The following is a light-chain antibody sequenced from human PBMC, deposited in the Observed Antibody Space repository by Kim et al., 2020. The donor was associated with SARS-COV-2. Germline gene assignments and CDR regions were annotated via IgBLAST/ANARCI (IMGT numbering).Light chain of an antibody. CDR2: DAS. CDR3: QQRTNWPPFT. J-gene: IGKJ2*01. V-gene: IGKV3-11*01. CDR1: QSVSNF. Sequence: LSPGETATISCGASQSVSNFLAWYQQKPGQAPRLLIYDASNRAPGIPARFSGSGSGTDFTLTISSLEPEDFAVYYCQQRTNWPPFTFGQGTKLEI.